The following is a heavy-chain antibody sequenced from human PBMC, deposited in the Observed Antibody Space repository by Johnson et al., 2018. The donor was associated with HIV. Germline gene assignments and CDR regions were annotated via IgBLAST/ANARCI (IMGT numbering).Heavy chain of an antibody. V-gene: IGHV3-7*05. J-gene: IGHJ3*02. D-gene: IGHD3-9*01. CDR1: GFTFSSYW. Sequence: MLLVESGGGVVQPGGSLRLSCAASGFTFSSYWMSWVRQAPGKGLEWVANIKQDGSEKYYVDSVKGRFTISRDNAKNSLYLQMNSLRAEDTAVYYCARTARRYFVDAFDIWGQGTMVTVSS. CDR3: ARTARRYFVDAFDI. CDR2: IKQDGSEK.